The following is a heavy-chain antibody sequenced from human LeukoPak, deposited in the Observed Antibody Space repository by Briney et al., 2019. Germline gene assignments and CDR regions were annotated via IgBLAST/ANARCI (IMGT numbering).Heavy chain of an antibody. CDR1: GFTFSSYS. Sequence: GWSLRLSCAASGFTFSSYSMNWVRQAPGKGLEWVSSITSSSSYIYYADSVKGRFTISRDNAKNSLYLQMNSLRAEDTAVYYCARDGDYGGNPDYWGQGTLVTVSS. V-gene: IGHV3-21*01. D-gene: IGHD4-23*01. CDR2: ITSSSSYI. CDR3: ARDGDYGGNPDY. J-gene: IGHJ4*02.